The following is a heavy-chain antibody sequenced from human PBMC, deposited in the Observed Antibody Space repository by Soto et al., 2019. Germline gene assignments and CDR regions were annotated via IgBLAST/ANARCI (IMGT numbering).Heavy chain of an antibody. D-gene: IGHD2-8*01. CDR3: ARMSGVFPYYFDY. CDR2: IYHSGST. CDR1: GGSISSRSYS. Sequence: PSETLSLTCSVSGGSISSRSYSWGWIRQPPGKGLEWIGYIYHSGSTYYNPSLKSRVTISVDTSKNQVSLDLTSVTAADTAVYYCARMSGVFPYYFDYWGQGTLVTVSS. J-gene: IGHJ4*02. V-gene: IGHV4-30-2*02.